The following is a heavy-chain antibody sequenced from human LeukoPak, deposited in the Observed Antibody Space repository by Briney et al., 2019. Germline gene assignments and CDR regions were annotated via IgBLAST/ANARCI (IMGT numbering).Heavy chain of an antibody. CDR2: INPNSGGT. CDR1: GYTFTVYY. J-gene: IGHJ5*02. V-gene: IGHV1-2*02. CDR3: ARDIRGIVVVKSTYVLDP. Sequence: VASVKVSFKASGYTFTVYYMHWVRQAPGQGLEWMGWINPNSGGTNYSQKSQGRVTMTSDTSISTAYLELSRLRSDDTAVYYCARDIRGIVVVKSTYVLDPWGQGTLVTVSS. D-gene: IGHD2-2*01.